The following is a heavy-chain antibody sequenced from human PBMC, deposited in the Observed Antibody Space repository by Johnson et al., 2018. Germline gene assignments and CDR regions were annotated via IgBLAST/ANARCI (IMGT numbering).Heavy chain of an antibody. Sequence: QVQLVQSGGGVVQPGRSLRLSCAASGFTFSSYGMHWVRQAPGKGLEWVAVISYDGSNKYYADSVKGRFTISRDNSKNTLYLQMNSLRAEDTAVYYCAKDRMAHFYYYYYMDVWGKGTTVTVSS. CDR3: AKDRMAHFYYYYYMDV. D-gene: IGHD5-24*01. CDR2: ISYDGSNK. CDR1: GFTFSSYG. J-gene: IGHJ6*03. V-gene: IGHV3-30*18.